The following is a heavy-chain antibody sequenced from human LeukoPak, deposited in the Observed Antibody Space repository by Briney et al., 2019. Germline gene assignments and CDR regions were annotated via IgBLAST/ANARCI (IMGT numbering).Heavy chain of an antibody. D-gene: IGHD6-13*01. CDR2: IYYSGST. V-gene: IGHV4-39*01. J-gene: IGHJ5*02. Sequence: SETLSLTCTLSGGSISSSNYFWGWIRQPPGRGLEWIGSIYYSGSTYYNPSLKSRVTISVDTSKNQFSLKVSSVTAADTAVYYCARCIAAALNWFDPWGQGTPVTVSS. CDR3: ARCIAAALNWFDP. CDR1: GGSISSSNYF.